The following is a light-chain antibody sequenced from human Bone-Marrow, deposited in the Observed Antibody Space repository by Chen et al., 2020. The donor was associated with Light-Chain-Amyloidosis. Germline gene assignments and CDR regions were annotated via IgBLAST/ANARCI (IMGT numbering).Light chain of an antibody. J-gene: IGLJ3*02. CDR2: EVS. CDR3: SSYSSSTSWV. Sequence: QSALTQPASVSGSPGQSITISCTGTSSDVGSYNLVSWYQQHPGKAPKLMIYEVSKRPSGVSNRFSGSKSGNTASLTISGLQAEDEAYYHCSSYSSSTSWVFGGGTNLAVL. CDR1: SSDVGSYNL. V-gene: IGLV2-14*02.